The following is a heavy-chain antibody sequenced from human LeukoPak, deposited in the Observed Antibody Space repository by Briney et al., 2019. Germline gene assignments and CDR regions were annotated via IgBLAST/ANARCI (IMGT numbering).Heavy chain of an antibody. CDR3: ARAEGYGDYYYMDV. CDR2: IYTSGST. Sequence: PSETLSLTCTVSGGSNSSYYWSWIRQPAGKGLEWIGRIYTSGSTNYNPSLKSRVTMSVDTSKNQFSLKLSSVTAADTAVYYCARAEGYGDYYYMDVWGKGTTVTVSS. CDR1: GGSNSSYY. D-gene: IGHD4-17*01. V-gene: IGHV4-4*07. J-gene: IGHJ6*03.